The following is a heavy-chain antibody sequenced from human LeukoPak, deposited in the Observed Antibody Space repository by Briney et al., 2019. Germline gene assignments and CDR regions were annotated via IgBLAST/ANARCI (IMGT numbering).Heavy chain of an antibody. CDR3: SRGIVGVYYFDP. V-gene: IGHV3-49*04. Sequence: GGSLRLSCAASGFTFGDDAITWVRQAPGKGLEWVSFIRNKGYGGTTEYAASVRGRFTISRDDSKSVAYLQMNSLKTEGTAVYYCSRGIVGVYYFDPWGQGTLVTVSS. D-gene: IGHD2-15*01. CDR1: GFTFGDDA. CDR2: IRNKGYGGTT. J-gene: IGHJ5*02.